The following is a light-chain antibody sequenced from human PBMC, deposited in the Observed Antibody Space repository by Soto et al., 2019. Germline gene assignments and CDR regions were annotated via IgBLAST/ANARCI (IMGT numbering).Light chain of an antibody. J-gene: IGLJ2*01. V-gene: IGLV1-44*01. CDR2: TDN. CDR1: SSNVGINA. CDR3: AAWDDNLNGPV. Sequence: QSVLTQPPSASGTPGQRVTISCSGSSSNVGINAVNWYQQLPGTAPKLLIYTDNQGPSGVPDRFSGSKSGTSASLAISGLQSEDEADYYCAAWDDNLNGPVFGGGTQLTAL.